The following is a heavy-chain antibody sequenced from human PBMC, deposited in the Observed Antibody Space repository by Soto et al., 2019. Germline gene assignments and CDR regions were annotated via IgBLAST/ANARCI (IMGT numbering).Heavy chain of an antibody. D-gene: IGHD1-26*01. CDR3: ARIVVGATWYFDL. CDR1: GFTFSSYS. Sequence: EVQLVESGGGLVKPGGSLRLSCAASGFTFSSYSMNWVRQAPGKGLEWVSSISSSSSYIYYADSVKGRFTISRDNAKNSLYLQMNSLRAEDTAVYYCARIVVGATWYFDLWGRGTLVTVSS. V-gene: IGHV3-21*01. J-gene: IGHJ2*01. CDR2: ISSSSSYI.